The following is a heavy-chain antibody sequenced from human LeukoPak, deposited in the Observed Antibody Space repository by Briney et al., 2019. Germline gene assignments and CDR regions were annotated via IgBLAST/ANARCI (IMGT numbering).Heavy chain of an antibody. V-gene: IGHV4-59*01. CDR1: GGSISSYY. D-gene: IGHD6-13*01. CDR2: IYYSGST. CDR3: AKDRFGSSWYSGFDY. Sequence: PSETLSLTCNVSGGSISSYYWSWIRQPPGKGLEWIGYIYYSGSTNYNPSLKSRVTISVDTSKNQFSLKLSSVTAADTAVYYCAKDRFGSSWYSGFDYWGQGTLVTVSS. J-gene: IGHJ4*02.